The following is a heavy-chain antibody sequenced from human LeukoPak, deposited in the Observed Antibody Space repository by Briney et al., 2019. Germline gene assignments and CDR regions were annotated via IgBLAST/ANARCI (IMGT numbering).Heavy chain of an antibody. V-gene: IGHV1-2*02. CDR2: LNPNSGDT. J-gene: IGHJ4*02. Sequence: RASVKVSCKASGYTFTDYYMHWVRQAPGRGLEWMGWLNPNSGDTNYAQKFQGRVSMTRDSSISTAYMDLSDLRSDDTAVYSCARGRNIEMTTMSGGSDYWGQGTLVTVSS. CDR3: ARGRNIEMTTMSGGSDY. CDR1: GYTFTDYY. D-gene: IGHD5-24*01.